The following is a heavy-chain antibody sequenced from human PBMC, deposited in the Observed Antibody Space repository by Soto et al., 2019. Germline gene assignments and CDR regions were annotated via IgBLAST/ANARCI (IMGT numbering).Heavy chain of an antibody. CDR2: INPDSGGT. Sequence: GASVKVSCKASGYTFTGYYMHWVRQAPGQGLEYMGWINPDSGGTNYAQKSQGWVTMTRNTSISTAYLELSRLKSDDTAVYYCARDRTHRPYYYCAMDVWGKGTTVTVSS. V-gene: IGHV1-2*04. CDR1: GYTFTGYY. CDR3: ARDRTHRPYYYCAMDV. J-gene: IGHJ6*04.